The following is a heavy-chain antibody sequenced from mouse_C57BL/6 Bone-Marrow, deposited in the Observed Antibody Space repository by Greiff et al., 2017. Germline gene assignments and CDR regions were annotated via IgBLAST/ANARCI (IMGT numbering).Heavy chain of an antibody. V-gene: IGHV5-4*01. CDR2: ISDGGSYT. J-gene: IGHJ2*01. D-gene: IGHD4-1*01. CDR3: ARDLGPFDY. Sequence: EVQLVESGGGLVTPGGSLKLSCAASGFTFSSYAMSWVRQTPDKRLEWVATISDGGSYTYYPDNVKGRFTISRDNAKNNLYLQMSHLKSEDTAMYYCARDLGPFDYWGQGTTLTVSS. CDR1: GFTFSSYA.